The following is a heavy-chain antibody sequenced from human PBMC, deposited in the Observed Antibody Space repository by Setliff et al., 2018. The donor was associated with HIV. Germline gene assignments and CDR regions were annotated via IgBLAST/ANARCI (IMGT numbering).Heavy chain of an antibody. V-gene: IGHV4-4*02. CDR3: ARVPRITTLRNAFDI. CDR2: ISQSGST. Sequence: PSETLSLTCAVSGGSVSSSNWWSWVRQPPGKGLEWIGEISQSGSTNYNPSLKSRVTISVDKSKNQFSLKLSSVTAADTAVYYCARVPRITTLRNAFDIWGQGTMVTVSS. CDR1: GGSVSSSNW. D-gene: IGHD3-10*01. J-gene: IGHJ3*02.